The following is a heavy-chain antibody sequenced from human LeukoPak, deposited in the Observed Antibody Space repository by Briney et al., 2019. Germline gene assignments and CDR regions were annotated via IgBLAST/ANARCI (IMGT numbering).Heavy chain of an antibody. V-gene: IGHV3-23*01. D-gene: IGHD6-19*01. Sequence: GGSLRLSCAASGFTFSSYGMSWVRQAPGKGLEWVSAISGSGGSTYYADSVKGRFTISRDNSKNTLYLQMNSLRAEDTAVYYCAKGREQWLAHDAFDIWGQGTMVTVSS. CDR2: ISGSGGST. CDR1: GFTFSSYG. J-gene: IGHJ3*02. CDR3: AKGREQWLAHDAFDI.